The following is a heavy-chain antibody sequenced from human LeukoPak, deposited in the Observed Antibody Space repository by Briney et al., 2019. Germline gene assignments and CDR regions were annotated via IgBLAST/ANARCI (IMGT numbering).Heavy chain of an antibody. Sequence: ASVKVSCKASGYTFTSYYMHWVRQAPGQGLEWMGWINPNSGGTNYAQKFQGRVTMTRDTSISTAYMELSRLRSDDTAVYSCARDWLGSRFDYWGQGTLVTVSS. V-gene: IGHV1-2*02. CDR1: GYTFTSYY. D-gene: IGHD5-12*01. CDR2: INPNSGGT. CDR3: ARDWLGSRFDY. J-gene: IGHJ4*02.